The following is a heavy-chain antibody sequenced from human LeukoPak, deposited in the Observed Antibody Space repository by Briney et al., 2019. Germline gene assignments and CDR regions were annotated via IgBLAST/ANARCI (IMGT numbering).Heavy chain of an antibody. Sequence: GASVKVSCKASGYTFSSYYMHWVRQASGQGLEWMGIINPSGGSTSYAQKFQGRVIMTRDTSTSTVYMELSSLRSEDTAVYYCARDPGTLVGVYYYYYGMDVWGQGTTVTVSS. CDR1: GYTFSSYY. J-gene: IGHJ6*02. D-gene: IGHD3-10*01. V-gene: IGHV1-46*01. CDR2: INPSGGST. CDR3: ARDPGTLVGVYYYYYGMDV.